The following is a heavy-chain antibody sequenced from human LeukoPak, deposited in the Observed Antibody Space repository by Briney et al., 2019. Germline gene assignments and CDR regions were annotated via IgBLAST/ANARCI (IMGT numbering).Heavy chain of an antibody. J-gene: IGHJ3*02. CDR3: AREVIVVVPAAILESDAFDI. CDR1: GGSISSYY. Sequence: PSETLSLTCTVSGGSISSYYWSWIRQPAGKGLEWIGRIYTSGSTNYNPSLKSRVTMSVDTSKNQFSLKLSSVTAADTAVYYCAREVIVVVPAAILESDAFDIWGQGTMVTVSS. V-gene: IGHV4-4*07. D-gene: IGHD2-2*02. CDR2: IYTSGST.